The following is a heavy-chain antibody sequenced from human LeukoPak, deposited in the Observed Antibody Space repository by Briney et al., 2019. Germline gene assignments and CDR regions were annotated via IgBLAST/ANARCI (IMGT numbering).Heavy chain of an antibody. Sequence: SETLSLTCTVSGGSISSSSYYWGWIRQPPGKGLEWIGSIYYSGSTYYNPSLKSRVTISVDTSKNQFSLKLSSVTAADTAVYYCARVRRTPTGTIPPFDYWGQGTLVTVSS. D-gene: IGHD1-1*01. CDR3: ARVRRTPTGTIPPFDY. J-gene: IGHJ4*02. CDR2: IYYSGST. CDR1: GGSISSSSYY. V-gene: IGHV4-39*07.